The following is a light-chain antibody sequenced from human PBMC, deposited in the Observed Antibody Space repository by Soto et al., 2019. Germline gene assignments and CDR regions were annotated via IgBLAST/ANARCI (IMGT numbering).Light chain of an antibody. CDR2: DAS. V-gene: IGKV1-39*01. CDR3: QQSYSTPIT. Sequence: DIQMTQSPSSLSASVGDRVTITCQASQDISNYLNWYQQKLGKAPKLLIYDASNLETGVPSRFSGSGSGTDFTLTIISLQPEDFATYYCQQSYSTPITFGQGTRLEI. J-gene: IGKJ5*01. CDR1: QDISNY.